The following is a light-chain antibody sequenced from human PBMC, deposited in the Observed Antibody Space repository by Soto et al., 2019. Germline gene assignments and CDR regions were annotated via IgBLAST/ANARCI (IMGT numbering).Light chain of an antibody. CDR2: CAS. Sequence: DIVMTQSPDSLAVSLGERATINCKSSQSVLYSSNNKNYLAWYQQKPGQPPKLLIYCASTRESGVPDRFSGSGSGTDFTLTISSLQAEDVAVYYCQQYYSTPLTLGPGTKVDIK. V-gene: IGKV4-1*01. CDR1: QSVLYSSNNKNY. CDR3: QQYYSTPLT. J-gene: IGKJ3*01.